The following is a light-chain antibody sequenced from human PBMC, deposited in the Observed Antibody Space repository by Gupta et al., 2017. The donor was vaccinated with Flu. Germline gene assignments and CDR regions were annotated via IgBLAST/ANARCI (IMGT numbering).Light chain of an antibody. V-gene: IGKV6-21*01. CDR1: QSIGTK. CDR3: QRITSLPWT. CDR2: YAS. J-gene: IGKJ1*01. Sequence: SPDFQSVTPKEKVTISCRASQSIGTKLPWYPQKPKQSPKLLIKYASQSVSGVPARLNGSGSGTDFTLTIQRREAEDAATCFCQRITSLPWTFGQGTKVKIK.